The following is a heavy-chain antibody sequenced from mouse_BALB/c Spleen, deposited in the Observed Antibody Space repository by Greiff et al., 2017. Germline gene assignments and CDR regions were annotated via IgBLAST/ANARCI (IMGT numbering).Heavy chain of an antibody. CDR3: ARFYYGSSYYAMDY. V-gene: IGHV1S29*02. Sequence: EVQLHQSGPELVKPGASVKISCKASGYTFTDYNMHWVKQSHGKSLEWIGYIYPYNGGTGYNQKFKSKATLTVDNSSSTAYMELRSLTSEDSAVYYCARFYYGSSYYAMDYWGQGTSVTVSS. CDR2: IYPYNGGT. J-gene: IGHJ4*01. D-gene: IGHD1-1*01. CDR1: GYTFTDYN.